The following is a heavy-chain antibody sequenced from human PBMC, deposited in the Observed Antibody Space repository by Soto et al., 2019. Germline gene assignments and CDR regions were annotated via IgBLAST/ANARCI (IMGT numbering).Heavy chain of an antibody. CDR2: IYYSGST. Sequence: PSETLSLTCTVSGASISSSSYYWGWIRQPPGKGLEWIGSIYYSGSTNYNPSLKSRVTISVDTSKNQFSLKLSSVTAADTAVYYCASHSGYDRDFDYWGQGTLVTVSS. CDR3: ASHSGYDRDFDY. V-gene: IGHV4-39*07. D-gene: IGHD5-12*01. CDR1: GASISSSSYY. J-gene: IGHJ4*02.